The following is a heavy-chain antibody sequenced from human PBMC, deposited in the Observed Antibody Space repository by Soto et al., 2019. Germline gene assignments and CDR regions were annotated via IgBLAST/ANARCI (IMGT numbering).Heavy chain of an antibody. CDR3: ARHGFGPLHGLVDV. J-gene: IGHJ6*02. CDR1: GGSITNYY. CDR2: INYDGYS. V-gene: IGHV4-59*08. D-gene: IGHD3-10*01. Sequence: QVQLQESGPGLVKPSETLSLTCTVSGGSITNYYCSWFRQHPGTGLEWIGYINYDGYSAYNLSLKRRVTLSMDASKTPFSLMLESVTATDTAVYYCARHGFGPLHGLVDVWGPGTTVIVSS.